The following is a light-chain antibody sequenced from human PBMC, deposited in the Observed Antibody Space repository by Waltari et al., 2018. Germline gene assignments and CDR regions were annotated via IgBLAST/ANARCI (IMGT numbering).Light chain of an antibody. CDR1: QGLGNA. CDR2: AAG. J-gene: IGKJ4*01. V-gene: IGKV1-NL1*01. CDR3: QQYYSIALN. Sequence: DIKMTQSPSSLSAAVGDRVTITCRASQGLGNALAWYQQKPGKATELLVYAAGRLESGIPPRFTGSGSGTDYTLTISSLQPEDFATYYCQQYYSIALNFGGGTKVEIK.